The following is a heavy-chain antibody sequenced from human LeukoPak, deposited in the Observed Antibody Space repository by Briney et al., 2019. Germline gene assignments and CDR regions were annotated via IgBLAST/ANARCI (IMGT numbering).Heavy chain of an antibody. CDR1: GGSFSGYY. V-gene: IGHV4-34*01. D-gene: IGHD2-21*02. CDR2: INHSGST. J-gene: IGHJ6*02. CDR3: ASLVETYYYGMDV. Sequence: SETLSLTCAVYGGSFSGYYWSWIRQPPGKGLEWIGEINHSGSTNYNPSLKSRVTISVDTSKNQFFLKLSSVTAADTAVYYCASLVETYYYGMDVWGQGTTVSVSS.